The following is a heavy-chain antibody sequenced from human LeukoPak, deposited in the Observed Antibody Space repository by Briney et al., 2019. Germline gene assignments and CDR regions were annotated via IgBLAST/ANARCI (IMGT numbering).Heavy chain of an antibody. V-gene: IGHV3-23*01. CDR1: GFTFTSYA. D-gene: IGHD1-26*01. CDR3: AKDRRWEPQGSFQH. Sequence: PGGSLRLSCAASGFTFTSYAMNWVRQAPGKGLEWVSTINSGGGGTYYADFVKGRFTISRDNSKNTLYLQMNSLRAEDTAVYYCAKDRRWEPQGSFQHWGQGTLVTVSS. CDR2: INSGGGGT. J-gene: IGHJ1*01.